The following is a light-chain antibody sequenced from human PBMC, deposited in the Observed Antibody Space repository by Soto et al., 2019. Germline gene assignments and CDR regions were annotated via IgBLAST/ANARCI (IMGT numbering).Light chain of an antibody. CDR1: QSVRSSY. V-gene: IGKV3-20*01. J-gene: IGKJ1*01. CDR2: AAS. Sequence: EIVLTQSPGTLSLSPGERATLSCRASQSVRSSYLAWYQQKPGQAPRLLIYAASSRAAGIPDRFTDSGSGPDFTLTIGRVEPEDFAVYYCQKYGSSSWTVGQGTKVEI. CDR3: QKYGSSSWT.